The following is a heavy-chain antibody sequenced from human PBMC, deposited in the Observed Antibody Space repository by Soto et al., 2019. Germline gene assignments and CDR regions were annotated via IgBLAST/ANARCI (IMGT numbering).Heavy chain of an antibody. J-gene: IGHJ4*02. CDR1: GFSFGESG. CDR3: ARDGVGRSTTLMLCT. CDR2: ISYDGRNT. D-gene: IGHD2-2*01. V-gene: IGHV3-30*03. Sequence: GGSLRLSWAACGFSFGESGRHWVRQAPGKGLEWVAVISYDGRNTFYADSVKGRFTISRDNANNTLFLQTNSLRREDTAVYYCARDGVGRSTTLMLCTWAQGTLVTVSS.